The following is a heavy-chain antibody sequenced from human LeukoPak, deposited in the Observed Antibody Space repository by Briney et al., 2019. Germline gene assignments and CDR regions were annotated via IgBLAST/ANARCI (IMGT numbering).Heavy chain of an antibody. V-gene: IGHV3-23*01. J-gene: IGHJ4*02. Sequence: GRSLRLSCAASGFTFSSYAMSWVRQAPGKGLEWVSAISGSGGSTYYADSVKGRFTISRDNSKNTLYLQMNSLRAEDTAVYYCAKAQPKYSYEYYFDYWGQGTLVTVSS. CDR2: ISGSGGST. CDR3: AKAQPKYSYEYYFDY. CDR1: GFTFSSYA. D-gene: IGHD5-18*01.